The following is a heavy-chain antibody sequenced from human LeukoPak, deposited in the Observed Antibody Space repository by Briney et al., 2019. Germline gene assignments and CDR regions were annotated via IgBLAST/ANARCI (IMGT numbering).Heavy chain of an antibody. CDR3: VRDGSSWGNFDY. J-gene: IGHJ4*02. CDR1: GFTFSSYG. V-gene: IGHV3-48*04. CDR2: ISSSGSTI. Sequence: GGSLRLSCAASGFTFSSYGMSWVRQAPGKGLEWVSYISSSGSTIYYADSVKGRFTISRDNAKNSLYLQMNSLRTEDTAVYYCVRDGSSWGNFDYWGQGTLVSVSS. D-gene: IGHD7-27*01.